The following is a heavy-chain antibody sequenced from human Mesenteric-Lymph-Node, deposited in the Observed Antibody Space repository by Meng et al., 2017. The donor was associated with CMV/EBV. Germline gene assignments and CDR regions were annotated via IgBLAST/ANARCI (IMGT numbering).Heavy chain of an antibody. CDR1: GFTFDDYG. V-gene: IGHV3-20*04. CDR3: ARARRGYYLDY. Sequence: LSLTCAASGFTFDDYGMSWVRQAPGKGLEWVSGINWNGGSTGYADSVKGRFTISRDNAKNSLYLQMNSLRAEDTALYYCARARRGYYLDYWGQGTLVTVSS. CDR2: INWNGGST. J-gene: IGHJ4*02. D-gene: IGHD3-22*01.